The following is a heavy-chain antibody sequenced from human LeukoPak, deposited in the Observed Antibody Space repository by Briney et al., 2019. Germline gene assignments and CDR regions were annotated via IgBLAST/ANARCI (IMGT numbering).Heavy chain of an antibody. CDR3: EKRIGGTMMGVLIGFDY. D-gene: IGHD3-22*01. J-gene: IGHJ4*02. V-gene: IGHV3-23*01. Sequence: GGSLRLSCAASGFTFSSYAMSCVRQARGEGVEWVSAISGCCYRTYCGVSVKRRLTTSRDNSKNPLSLQMKPQRDEDSVVYHCEKRIGGTMMGVLIGFDYWRQGTVDTLPS. CDR2: ISGCCYRT. CDR1: GFTFSSYA.